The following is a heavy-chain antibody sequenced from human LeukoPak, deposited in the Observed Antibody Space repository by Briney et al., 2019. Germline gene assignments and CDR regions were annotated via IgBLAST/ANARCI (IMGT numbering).Heavy chain of an antibody. CDR3: PGETNWGSFGVY. CDR2: INPDGSST. CDR1: GFTFSRYA. Sequence: GGSLRLSCAASGFTFSRYAMSWVRQAPGKGLEWVARINPDGSSTTYADSVKGRFTISRDNAKNTLYLQMNSLRAEDTAVYYCPGETNWGSFGVYWGQGALVTVSS. V-gene: IGHV3-74*01. D-gene: IGHD3-16*01. J-gene: IGHJ4*02.